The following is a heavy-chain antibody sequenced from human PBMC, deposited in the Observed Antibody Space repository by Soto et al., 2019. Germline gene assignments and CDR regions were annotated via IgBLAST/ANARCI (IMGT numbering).Heavy chain of an antibody. CDR1: GFTFSSYG. V-gene: IGHV3-30*18. Sequence: QVQLVESGGGVVQPGRSLRLSCAASGFTFSSYGMHWVRQAPGKGLEWVAVISYDGSNKYYADSVKGRFTISRDNSKNTLYLQMNSLRAEDTAVYYCAKEQLPFGLYDLGFDYWGQVTLVTVSS. J-gene: IGHJ4*02. CDR2: ISYDGSNK. D-gene: IGHD3-10*01. CDR3: AKEQLPFGLYDLGFDY.